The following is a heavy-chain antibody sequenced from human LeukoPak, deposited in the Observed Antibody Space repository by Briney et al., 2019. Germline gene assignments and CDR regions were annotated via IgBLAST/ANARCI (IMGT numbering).Heavy chain of an antibody. V-gene: IGHV3-74*01. D-gene: IGHD5-18*01. J-gene: IGHJ4*02. CDR3: ARDPGYGPPLDY. Sequence: GGSLRLSCAASRFTFSSYWMHWVRQAPGKGLVWVSRINTDGSSTSYADSVKGRFTISRDNAKNTLYLQMNSLRAEDTAVYYCARDPGYGPPLDYWGQGTLVTVSS. CDR2: INTDGSST. CDR1: RFTFSSYW.